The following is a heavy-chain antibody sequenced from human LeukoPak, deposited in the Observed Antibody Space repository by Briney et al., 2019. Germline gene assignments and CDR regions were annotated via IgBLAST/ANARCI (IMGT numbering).Heavy chain of an antibody. CDR1: GFTFSSYW. D-gene: IGHD4-17*01. V-gene: IGHV3-74*01. Sequence: GGCLRLSCAASGFTFSSYWMHWVRQAPGKGLVWVSRINSDGSSTSYADSVKGRFTISRDSAKNTLYLQMNSLRAEDTAVYYCARADAVTNYYYYYGMDVWGQGTTVTVSS. CDR3: ARADAVTNYYYYYGMDV. J-gene: IGHJ6*02. CDR2: INSDGSST.